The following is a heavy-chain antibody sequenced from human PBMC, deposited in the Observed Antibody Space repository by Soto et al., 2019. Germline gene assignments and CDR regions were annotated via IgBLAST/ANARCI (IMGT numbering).Heavy chain of an antibody. CDR1: GFAFNNHA. V-gene: IGHV3-23*01. J-gene: IGHJ6*03. CDR3: VAYSDPFYYYYYMDV. CDR2: IIGNGGST. D-gene: IGHD4-17*01. Sequence: PGGSLRLSCAASGFAFNNHAMSWVRQAPGKGLEKVSGIIGNGGSTYYADSVKGRFTISRDNSKNTLYLQMKSLRAEDMAVYYCVAYSDPFYYYYYMDVWGKGTSVTVSS.